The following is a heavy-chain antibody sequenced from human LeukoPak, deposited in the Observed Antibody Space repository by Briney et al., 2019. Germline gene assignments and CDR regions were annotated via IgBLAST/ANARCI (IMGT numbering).Heavy chain of an antibody. D-gene: IGHD5-12*01. CDR3: AKEGYSGYEH. J-gene: IGHJ1*01. Sequence: GRSLRLSCAASGFTFDDYARHWVRQAPGKGLEWVSGISWNSGSIGYADSVKGRFTISRDNAKNSLYLQMNSLRAEDMALYYCAKEGYSGYEHWGQGTLVTVSS. CDR2: ISWNSGSI. V-gene: IGHV3-9*03. CDR1: GFTFDDYA.